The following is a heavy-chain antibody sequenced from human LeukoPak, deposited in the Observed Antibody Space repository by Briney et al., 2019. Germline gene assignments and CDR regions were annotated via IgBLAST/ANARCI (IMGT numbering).Heavy chain of an antibody. CDR3: ARDPPYSDSSGYYYDY. J-gene: IGHJ4*02. CDR2: ISGSSIYI. Sequence: GGSLRFSCAASGFTFSTYSMNWVRQAPGKGREWVSSISGSSIYIYYADSVKGRFTISRDNAKNSLYLQMNSLRAEDTAVYYCARDPPYSDSSGYYYDYWGQGTLVTVSS. D-gene: IGHD3-22*01. V-gene: IGHV3-21*01. CDR1: GFTFSTYS.